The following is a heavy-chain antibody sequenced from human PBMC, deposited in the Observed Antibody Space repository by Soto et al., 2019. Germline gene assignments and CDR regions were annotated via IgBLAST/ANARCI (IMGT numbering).Heavy chain of an antibody. D-gene: IGHD3-10*01. CDR2: ISYDGGNE. V-gene: IGHV3-30*18. CDR1: GFTFSAFA. CDR3: AKGVVREPAYFDY. Sequence: QVQMVESGGGVAQPGRSLRLSCEVSGFTFSAFAMYWVRQAPGKGLEWVALISYDGGNEDYAESVRGRFTISRDNSKNTLYLDMNSLSAEDSAVYVCAKGVVREPAYFDYWGQGTLVTVSS. J-gene: IGHJ4*02.